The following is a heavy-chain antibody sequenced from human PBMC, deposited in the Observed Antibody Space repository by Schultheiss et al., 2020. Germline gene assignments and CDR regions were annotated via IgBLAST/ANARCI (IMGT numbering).Heavy chain of an antibody. J-gene: IGHJ4*02. D-gene: IGHD5-24*01. Sequence: SLRLPCTASGFTFGDYAMSWVRQAPGKGLEWVGFIRSKAYGGTTEYAASVKGRFTISRDDSKSIAYLQMNSLKTEDTAVYYCTRENGWLQSFFDYWGQGTLVTVSS. CDR2: IRSKAYGGTT. V-gene: IGHV3-49*04. CDR1: GFTFGDYA. CDR3: TRENGWLQSFFDY.